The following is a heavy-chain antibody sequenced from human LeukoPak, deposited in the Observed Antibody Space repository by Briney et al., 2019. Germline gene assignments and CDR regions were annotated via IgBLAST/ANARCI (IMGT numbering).Heavy chain of an antibody. Sequence: SETLSLTCTVSVGSISSYYWSWSRQPLGKGLEWIGYIYYSGSTNYNPSLESRATKSVDTSKTQFSLKLRSMTAADTAVYYCARTDQRRGHYVYWFDPWGQGTLVTVSS. J-gene: IGHJ5*02. CDR1: VGSISSYY. D-gene: IGHD4-17*01. CDR2: IYYSGST. V-gene: IGHV4-59*08. CDR3: ARTDQRRGHYVYWFDP.